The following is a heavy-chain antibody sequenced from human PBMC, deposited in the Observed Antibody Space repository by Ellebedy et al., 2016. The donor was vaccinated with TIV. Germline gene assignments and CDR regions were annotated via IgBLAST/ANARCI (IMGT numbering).Heavy chain of an antibody. CDR2: IHYDGTT. CDR3: VSYNGGTGSFDY. J-gene: IGHJ4*02. CDR1: GGSISNNNFH. Sequence: MPSETLSLTCTVSGGSISNNNFHWGWLRQSQGKGLEWFGIIHYDGTTHYNPSLKSRVTISADTAKNQFSLKLSSVTAADTAVYYCVSYNGGTGSFDYWGQGTLVTVSS. V-gene: IGHV4-39*01. D-gene: IGHD2-8*01.